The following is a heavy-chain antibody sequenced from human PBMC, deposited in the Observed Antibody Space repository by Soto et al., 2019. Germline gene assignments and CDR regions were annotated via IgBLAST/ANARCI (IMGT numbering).Heavy chain of an antibody. V-gene: IGHV4-4*02. CDR2: IFHDGNT. J-gene: IGHJ5*02. Sequence: PSETLSLTCAVSGASIGSGGWWGFFRQPPGKGLEWIAEIFHDGNTNYSPSLKSRVTISVDKSQNQFSLNVYSVTAADTAVYYCARHEGWTGPDQWGQGTLVTVSS. CDR1: GASIGSGGW. CDR3: ARHEGWTGPDQ. D-gene: IGHD2-8*02.